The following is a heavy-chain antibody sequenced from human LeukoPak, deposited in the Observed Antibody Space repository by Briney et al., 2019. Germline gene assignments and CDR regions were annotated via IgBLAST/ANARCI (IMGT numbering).Heavy chain of an antibody. J-gene: IGHJ4*02. Sequence: SVKVSCKASGGTFSSYAISWVRQAPGQGLEWMGRIIPILGIANYAQKFQGRVTITADKSTSTAYMELSSLRSEDTAVYYCARDAGPGTLDYGDYYWGQGTLVTVSS. V-gene: IGHV1-69*04. CDR2: IIPILGIA. CDR3: ARDAGPGTLDYGDYY. CDR1: GGTFSSYA. D-gene: IGHD4-17*01.